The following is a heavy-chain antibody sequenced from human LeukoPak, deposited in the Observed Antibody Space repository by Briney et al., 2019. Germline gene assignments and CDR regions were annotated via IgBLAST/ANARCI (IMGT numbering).Heavy chain of an antibody. CDR3: TRDVFRAFDI. J-gene: IGHJ3*02. Sequence: SQTLSLTCTVSGGSISSGGYYWSWIRQHPGKGLEWIGYIYYSGSTYYNPSLKSRVTISVDTSKNQFSLKLSSVTAADTAVYYCTRDVFRAFDIWGQGTMVTVSS. V-gene: IGHV4-31*03. D-gene: IGHD3-10*02. CDR2: IYYSGST. CDR1: GGSISSGGYY.